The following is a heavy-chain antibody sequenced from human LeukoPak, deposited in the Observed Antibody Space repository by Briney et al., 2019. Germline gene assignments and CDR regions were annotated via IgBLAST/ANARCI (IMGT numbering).Heavy chain of an antibody. CDR2: ISAYNGNT. CDR1: GYTFTNYG. V-gene: IGHV1-18*01. Sequence: ASVKVSCKASGYTFTNYGISWVRQAPGQGLEWMGWISAYNGNTNYVQKLQGRVTMTTDTSTSTAYMELRSLRSDDTAVYYCAREKRYSSGWYYFDYWGQGTLVTVSS. J-gene: IGHJ4*02. D-gene: IGHD6-19*01. CDR3: AREKRYSSGWYYFDY.